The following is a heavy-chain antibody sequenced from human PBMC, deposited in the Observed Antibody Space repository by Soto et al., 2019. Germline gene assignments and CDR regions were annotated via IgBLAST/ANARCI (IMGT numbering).Heavy chain of an antibody. CDR3: ATWDIAVGGEGV. D-gene: IGHD2-21*01. CDR2: ISSTGDLI. V-gene: IGHV3-48*02. CDR1: GFTVSDYS. J-gene: IGHJ4*02. Sequence: GGSLRLSCTASGFTVSDYSVNWVRQAPGKGLEWITYISSTGDLILYADSVKGRFTIARDIAKNSLYLQMDSLRDDDSAVYYCATWDIAVGGEGVWGQGTLVTVSS.